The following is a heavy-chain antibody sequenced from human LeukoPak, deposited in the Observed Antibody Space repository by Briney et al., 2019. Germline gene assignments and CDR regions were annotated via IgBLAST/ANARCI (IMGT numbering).Heavy chain of an antibody. V-gene: IGHV1-2*02. D-gene: IGHD2-2*02. CDR1: GYTFTGYY. CDR2: INPNSGGT. J-gene: IGHJ4*02. Sequence: ASVKVPCKASGYTFTGYYMHWVRQAPGQGLEWMGWINPNSGGTNYAQKFQGRVTMTRATSISTTYMELSSLRSDDTAVYYCARGATYQLLYDFDYWGQGTLVTVSS. CDR3: ARGATYQLLYDFDY.